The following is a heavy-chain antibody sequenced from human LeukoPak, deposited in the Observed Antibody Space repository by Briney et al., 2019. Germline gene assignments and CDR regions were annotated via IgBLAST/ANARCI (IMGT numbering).Heavy chain of an antibody. Sequence: GASVKVSCKASGYTFTSYYMHWVRQAPGQGLEWMGIINPSGGSTSYAQKFQGRVTMTRDMSTSTVYMELSRLRSDDTAVYYCARRMVRGVIFWFDPWGQGTLVTVSS. CDR1: GYTFTSYY. CDR3: ARRMVRGVIFWFDP. D-gene: IGHD3-10*01. CDR2: INPSGGST. V-gene: IGHV1-46*01. J-gene: IGHJ5*02.